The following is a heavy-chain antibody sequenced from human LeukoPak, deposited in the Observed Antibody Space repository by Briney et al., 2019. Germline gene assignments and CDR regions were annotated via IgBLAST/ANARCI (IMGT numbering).Heavy chain of an antibody. J-gene: IGHJ3*02. D-gene: IGHD2-2*02. V-gene: IGHV3-74*01. Sequence: GGSLRLFCAASGFTFSTYWMYWVRQAPGRGLVWVSRMNSEGSRTSYADSVKGRVTISRDNAKNTLYLQMNSLRAEDTAVYYCARGRYCSSTNCYKAFDIWGQGTKVTVSS. CDR1: GFTFSTYW. CDR3: ARGRYCSSTNCYKAFDI. CDR2: MNSEGSRT.